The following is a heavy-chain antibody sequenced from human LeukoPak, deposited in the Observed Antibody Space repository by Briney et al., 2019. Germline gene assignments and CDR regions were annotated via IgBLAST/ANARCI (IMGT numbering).Heavy chain of an antibody. CDR1: GFTFSDYY. CDR3: ARSIVVVPAAEFSWFQP. J-gene: IGHJ5*02. D-gene: IGHD2-2*01. Sequence: PGGSLRHSCAASGFTFSDYYMSWIRQAPEKGLEWVSYISSSSSYTNYADSVKGRFTISRDNAKNSLYLQMNSLRAEDTAVYYCARSIVVVPAAEFSWFQPWGQGTLVTVSS. CDR2: ISSSSSYT. V-gene: IGHV3-11*03.